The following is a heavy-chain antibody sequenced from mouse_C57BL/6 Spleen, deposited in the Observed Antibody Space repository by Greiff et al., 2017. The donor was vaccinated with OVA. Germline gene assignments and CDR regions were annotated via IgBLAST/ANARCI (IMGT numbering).Heavy chain of an antibody. CDR1: GYAFSSSW. J-gene: IGHJ2*01. Sequence: VKLMESGPELVKPGASVKISCKASGYAFSSSWMNWVKQRPGKGLEWIGRIYPGDGDTNYNGKFKGKATLTADKSSSTAYMQLSSLTSEDSAVYFCARWGATWDGFDYWGQGTTLTVSS. V-gene: IGHV1-82*01. CDR3: ARWGATWDGFDY. D-gene: IGHD4-1*01. CDR2: IYPGDGDT.